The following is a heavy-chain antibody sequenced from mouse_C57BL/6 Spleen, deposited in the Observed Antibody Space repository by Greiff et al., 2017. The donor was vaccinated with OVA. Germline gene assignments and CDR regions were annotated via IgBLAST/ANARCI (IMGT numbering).Heavy chain of an antibody. CDR3: ARQRYDYDRYAMDY. J-gene: IGHJ4*01. CDR2: ISGGGGNT. D-gene: IGHD2-4*01. Sequence: EVNLVESGGGLVKPGGSLKLSCAASGFTFSSYTMSWVRQTPEKRLEWVATISGGGGNTYYPDSVKGRFTISRDNAKNTLYLQMSSLRSEDTALYYCARQRYDYDRYAMDYWGQGTSVTVSS. CDR1: GFTFSSYT. V-gene: IGHV5-9*01.